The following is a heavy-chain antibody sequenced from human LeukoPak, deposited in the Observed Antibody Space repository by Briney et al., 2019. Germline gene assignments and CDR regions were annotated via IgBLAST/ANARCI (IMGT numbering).Heavy chain of an antibody. CDR3: SREDRYSYGYDY. CDR1: GFTFSSYG. CDR2: IWYDGSNK. Sequence: GGSLRLSCAESGFTFSSYGMHWVRQAPGKGLARVGGIWYDGSNKYYADSVKGRFIISRDNSKNTLDLQMNSLRAEDTAVYYCSREDRYSYGYDYWLQPTLVTVCS. J-gene: IGHJ4*02. D-gene: IGHD5-18*01. V-gene: IGHV3-33*01.